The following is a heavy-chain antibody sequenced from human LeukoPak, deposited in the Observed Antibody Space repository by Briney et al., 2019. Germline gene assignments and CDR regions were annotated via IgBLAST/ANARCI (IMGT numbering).Heavy chain of an antibody. CDR3: ARDRRQISGSYW. V-gene: IGHV4-39*07. J-gene: IGHJ4*02. D-gene: IGHD1-26*01. CDR1: GGSISSSSYY. Sequence: SETLSLTCTVSGGSISSSSYYWGWIRQPPGKGLEWIGSIYYSGSTYYNPSLKSRVTISVDTSKNQFSLKLSSVTAADTAVYYCARDRRQISGSYWWGQGTLVTVSS. CDR2: IYYSGST.